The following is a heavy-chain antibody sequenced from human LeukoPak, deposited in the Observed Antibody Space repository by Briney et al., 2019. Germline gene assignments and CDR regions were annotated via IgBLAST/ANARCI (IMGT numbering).Heavy chain of an antibody. J-gene: IGHJ6*03. Sequence: PSETLSLTCTVSGASISSYYWSWIRQPPGKGLEWIGYIYTSGSTNYNPSLKSRVTISVDTSKNQFTLNLSSVTAADTAVYYCARQGYSSSWLPLYYYYMDVWGKGTTVTVSS. CDR3: ARQGYSSSWLPLYYYYMDV. CDR2: IYTSGST. V-gene: IGHV4-4*09. CDR1: GASISSYY. D-gene: IGHD6-13*01.